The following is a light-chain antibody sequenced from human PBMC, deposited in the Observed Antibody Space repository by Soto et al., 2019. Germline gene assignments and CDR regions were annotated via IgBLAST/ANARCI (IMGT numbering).Light chain of an antibody. V-gene: IGLV2-14*01. CDR2: DVT. CDR3: SSYTSSSTLDYV. CDR1: SSDVGGYNY. Sequence: QSALTQPASVSGSPGQSITISCNGTSSDVGGYNYVSWYQQHPGKAPKLMIYDVTNRPSGVSNRFSGSKSGNTASLTISGLQAEDEADYYCSSYTSSSTLDYVFGTGTKLTVL. J-gene: IGLJ1*01.